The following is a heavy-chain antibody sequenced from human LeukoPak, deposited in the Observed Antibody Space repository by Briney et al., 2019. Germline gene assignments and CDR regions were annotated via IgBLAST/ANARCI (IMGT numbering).Heavy chain of an antibody. D-gene: IGHD6-13*01. Sequence: GGSLRLSCAASGFTFDDYGMSWVRQAPGKGLEWVSGINWNGGSTGYADSVKGRFTISRDNAKNSLYLQMNSLRAEDTALYYCARDSGYSSSWYDAFDIWGQGTMVTVSS. J-gene: IGHJ3*02. CDR3: ARDSGYSSSWYDAFDI. V-gene: IGHV3-20*04. CDR2: INWNGGST. CDR1: GFTFDDYG.